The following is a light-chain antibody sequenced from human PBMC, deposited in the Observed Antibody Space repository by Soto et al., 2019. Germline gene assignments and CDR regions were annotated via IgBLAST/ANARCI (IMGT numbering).Light chain of an antibody. J-gene: IGKJ2*01. CDR1: EFLSSSY. CDR2: AAS. V-gene: IGKV3-20*01. Sequence: EIVLTQSPGTLSLSPGERATLSCRASEFLSSSYLVWYQQKPGQAPRLLIYAASRRATGIPDRFSGSGSATEYTLTINTLEPEDFAVYYCQKQGTFGQGNKLEIK. CDR3: QKQGT.